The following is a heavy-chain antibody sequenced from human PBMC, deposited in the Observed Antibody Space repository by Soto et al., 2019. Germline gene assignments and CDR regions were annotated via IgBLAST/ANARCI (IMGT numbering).Heavy chain of an antibody. Sequence: PGGSLRLCCAASGFTFSSYAMHWVRQAPGKGLEWVAVISYDGSNKYYADSVKGRFTISRDNSKNTLYLQMNSLRAEDTAVYYCARTNRYPLPADYFDYSGQGTLDTVSS. J-gene: IGHJ4*02. CDR1: GFTFSSYA. V-gene: IGHV3-30-3*01. CDR3: ARTNRYPLPADYFDY. D-gene: IGHD3-16*01. CDR2: ISYDGSNK.